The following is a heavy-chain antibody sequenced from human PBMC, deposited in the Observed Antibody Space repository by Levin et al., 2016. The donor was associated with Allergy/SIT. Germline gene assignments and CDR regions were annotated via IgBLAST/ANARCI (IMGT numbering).Heavy chain of an antibody. CDR2: ISSSSSYI. CDR3: ARDYDILTGYYQFDY. Sequence: VRQAPGKGLEWVSSISSSSSYIYYADSVKGRFTISRDNAKNSLYLQMNSLRAEDTAVYYCARDYDILTGYYQFDYWGQGTLVTVSS. V-gene: IGHV3-21*01. J-gene: IGHJ4*02. D-gene: IGHD3-9*01.